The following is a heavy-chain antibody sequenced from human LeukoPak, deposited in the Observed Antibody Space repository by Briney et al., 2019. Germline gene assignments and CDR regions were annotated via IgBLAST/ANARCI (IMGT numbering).Heavy chain of an antibody. CDR2: INHSGST. J-gene: IGHJ6*02. V-gene: IGHV4-34*01. Sequence: SETLSPTCAVYGVSLSGYYWSWIRPPPGKGPEWIGEINHSGSTNYKPSLKSRVTISVDTSKNQFSLKLSSVTAADTAVYYCARSIAAAGKRGYYYYYGMDVWGQGTTVTVSS. CDR1: GVSLSGYY. CDR3: ARSIAAAGKRGYYYYYGMDV. D-gene: IGHD6-13*01.